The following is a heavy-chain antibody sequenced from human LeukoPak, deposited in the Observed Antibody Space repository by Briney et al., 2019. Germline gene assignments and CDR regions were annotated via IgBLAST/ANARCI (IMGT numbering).Heavy chain of an antibody. V-gene: IGHV4-59*01. D-gene: IGHD3-3*01. CDR2: IYYSGST. J-gene: IGHJ4*02. CDR3: ARATHFWSGYYPYFDY. CDR1: GGSFSGYY. Sequence: SETLSLTCAVYGGSFSGYYWSWIRQPPGKGLEWIGYIYYSGSTNYNPSLKSRVTISVDTSKNQFSLKLSSVTAADTAVYYCARATHFWSGYYPYFDYWGQGTLVTVSS.